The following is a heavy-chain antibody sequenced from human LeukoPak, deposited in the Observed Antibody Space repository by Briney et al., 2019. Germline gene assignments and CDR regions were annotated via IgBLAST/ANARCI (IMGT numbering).Heavy chain of an antibody. CDR2: IIPIFGTA. Sequence: SVKVSFKASGGTFSSYAISWVRQAPGQGLEWMGRIIPIFGTANYAQKFQGRVTITTDESTSTAYMELSSLRSEDTAVYYCAGCSSTSCYARGDYWGQGTLVTVSS. V-gene: IGHV1-69*05. CDR3: AGCSSTSCYARGDY. D-gene: IGHD2-2*01. J-gene: IGHJ4*02. CDR1: GGTFSSYA.